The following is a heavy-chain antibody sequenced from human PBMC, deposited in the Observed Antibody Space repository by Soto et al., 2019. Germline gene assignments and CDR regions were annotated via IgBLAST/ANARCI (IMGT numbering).Heavy chain of an antibody. Sequence: GASVKVSCKASGFAFNTITVQWVRQARGQRLEWIGWIVIGSGNTNYAQKFRERVTMTRDTSTSTAYMELSSLRSEDTAVYYCARGGGWYVWFDPWGQRTLVTVSS. J-gene: IGHJ5*02. CDR1: GFAFNTIT. CDR2: IVIGSGNT. CDR3: ARGGGWYVWFDP. V-gene: IGHV1-58*01. D-gene: IGHD6-19*01.